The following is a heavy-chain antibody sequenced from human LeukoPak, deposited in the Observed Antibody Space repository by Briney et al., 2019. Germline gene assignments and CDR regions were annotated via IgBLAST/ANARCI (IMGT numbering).Heavy chain of an antibody. CDR1: GFTFSSYG. V-gene: IGHV3-33*01. D-gene: IGHD3-3*01. Sequence: GRSLRLSCAASGFTFSSYGMHWARQAPGKGLEWVAVIWYDGSNKYYADSVKGRFTISRDNSKNTLYLQMNSLRAEDTAVYYCARDSTYYDFWSGYYTQVYGMDVWGQGTTVTVSS. J-gene: IGHJ6*02. CDR3: ARDSTYYDFWSGYYTQVYGMDV. CDR2: IWYDGSNK.